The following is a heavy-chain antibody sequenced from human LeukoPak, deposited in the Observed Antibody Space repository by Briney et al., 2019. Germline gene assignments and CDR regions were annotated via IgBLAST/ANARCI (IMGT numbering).Heavy chain of an antibody. D-gene: IGHD5-18*01. CDR2: ISGSGGGT. Sequence: PGGSLRLSCAASGFTFSNSAMSWVRQAPGKGLEWVSAISGSGGGTYYADSVKGRFTISRDNSKNTLHVQMNSLRAADTAVYYCAKAAGRGYNYGDYFDYWGQGTLVTVSS. CDR3: AKAAGRGYNYGDYFDY. CDR1: GFTFSNSA. J-gene: IGHJ4*02. V-gene: IGHV3-23*01.